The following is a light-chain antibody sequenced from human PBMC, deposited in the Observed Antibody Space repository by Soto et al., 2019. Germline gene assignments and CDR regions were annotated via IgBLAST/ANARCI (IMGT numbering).Light chain of an antibody. J-gene: IGLJ7*01. CDR3: QSYDSTLSGSV. CDR1: SSNIGAGYD. V-gene: IGLV1-40*01. CDR2: GNN. Sequence: QPVLTQPPSVSGAPGQRITISCTGSSSNIGAGYDVHWYQQLPGTAPKLLIYGNNNRPSGVPDRFSGSKPGTSASLAITGLQADDEADYYCQSYDSTLSGSVFGGGTQLTVL.